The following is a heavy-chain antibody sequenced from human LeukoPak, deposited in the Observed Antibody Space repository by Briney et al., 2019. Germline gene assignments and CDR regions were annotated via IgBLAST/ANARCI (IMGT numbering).Heavy chain of an antibody. Sequence: ASVTVSCKASGYTFTSCGISWVRQAPGQGLEWMGWISAYNGNTNYAQKLQGRVTMTTDTSTSTAYMELRSLRSDDTAVYYCARDQGYYDSSGYEVRWFDPWGQGTLVTVSS. D-gene: IGHD3-22*01. CDR3: ARDQGYYDSSGYEVRWFDP. V-gene: IGHV1-18*01. CDR1: GYTFTSCG. CDR2: ISAYNGNT. J-gene: IGHJ5*02.